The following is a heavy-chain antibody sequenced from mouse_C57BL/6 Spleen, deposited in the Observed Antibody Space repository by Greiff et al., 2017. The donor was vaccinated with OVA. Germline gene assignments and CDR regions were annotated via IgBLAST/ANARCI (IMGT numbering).Heavy chain of an antibody. J-gene: IGHJ3*01. CDR3: TREEGYYDYDLAWFAY. V-gene: IGHV5-9-1*02. CDR1: GFTFSSYA. Sequence: EVQRVESGEGLVKPGGSLKLSCAASGFTFSSYAMSWVRQTPEKRLEWVAYISSGGDYIYYADTVKGRFTISRDNARNTLYLQMSSLKSEDTAMYYCTREEGYYDYDLAWFAYWGQGTLVTVSA. D-gene: IGHD2-4*01. CDR2: ISSGGDYI.